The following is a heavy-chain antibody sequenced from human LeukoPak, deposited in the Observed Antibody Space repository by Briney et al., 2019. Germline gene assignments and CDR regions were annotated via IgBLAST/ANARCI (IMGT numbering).Heavy chain of an antibody. D-gene: IGHD6-6*01. J-gene: IGHJ3*02. CDR2: TRNKTNSYST. CDR3: ARVLAYSGSLAFYI. Sequence: GGSLSLSRAASGSTFSELGVDWDRQAPGKGLEWVGRTRNKTNSYSTQYAASVKGRFTISRDNSKNSLFLQMNSLKTEDTAVYFCARVLAYSGSLAFYIWGQGTMVTVSS. V-gene: IGHV3-72*01. CDR1: GSTFSELG.